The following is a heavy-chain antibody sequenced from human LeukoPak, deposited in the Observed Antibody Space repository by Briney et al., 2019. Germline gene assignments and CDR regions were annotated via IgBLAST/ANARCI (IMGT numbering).Heavy chain of an antibody. D-gene: IGHD6-19*01. V-gene: IGHV3-7*01. Sequence: SGGSLRLSCAASGFTFSSYWMSWVRQAPGKGLEWVANIKQDGSEKYYVDSVKGRFIISRDNAKNSLYLQMNSLRAEDTAVYYCARDSYDGWYDYWGQGTLVTVSS. CDR3: ARDSYDGWYDY. CDR2: IKQDGSEK. CDR1: GFTFSSYW. J-gene: IGHJ4*02.